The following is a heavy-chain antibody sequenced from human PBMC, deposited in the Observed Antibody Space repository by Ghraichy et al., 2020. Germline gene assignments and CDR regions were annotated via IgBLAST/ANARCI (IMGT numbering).Heavy chain of an antibody. CDR1: GFTFSNYA. CDR2: ISGSAVST. V-gene: IGHV3-23*01. J-gene: IGHJ3*01. Sequence: LSLTCAASGFTFSNYAISWVRQAPGKGLEWVSAISGSAVSTFFADSVRGRFSISRDYSENTVYLRMNSLRAEDTAVYYCAKALGNYYDTSASHAFDVWGQGTMVTVSS. D-gene: IGHD3-22*01. CDR3: AKALGNYYDTSASHAFDV.